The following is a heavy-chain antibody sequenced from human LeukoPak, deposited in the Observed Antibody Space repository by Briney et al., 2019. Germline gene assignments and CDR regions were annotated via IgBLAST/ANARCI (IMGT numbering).Heavy chain of an antibody. CDR3: AREIPGTTRINWFDP. Sequence: ASVKVSCKASGYTFTGYYMHWVRQAPGQGLEWMGWINPNSGGTNYAQRFQGRVTMTRDTSISTAYMDLTRLTSDDTAFYYCAREIPGTTRINWFDPWGQGTLVTVSS. V-gene: IGHV1-2*02. CDR1: GYTFTGYY. D-gene: IGHD1-1*01. J-gene: IGHJ5*02. CDR2: INPNSGGT.